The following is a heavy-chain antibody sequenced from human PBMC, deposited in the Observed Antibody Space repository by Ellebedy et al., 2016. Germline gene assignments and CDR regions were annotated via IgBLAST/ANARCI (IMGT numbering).Heavy chain of an antibody. V-gene: IGHV3-48*04. CDR1: GFTFSTYS. J-gene: IGHJ3*02. Sequence: GESLKISXTASGFTFSTYSMNWVRQAPGKGLEWVSYISGSSSTIYYADSVKGRFTISRDNAKNSLSLQMNSLRAEDTAVYYCAKDYYESGVDAFDIWGQGTMVTVSS. D-gene: IGHD3-22*01. CDR3: AKDYYESGVDAFDI. CDR2: ISGSSSTI.